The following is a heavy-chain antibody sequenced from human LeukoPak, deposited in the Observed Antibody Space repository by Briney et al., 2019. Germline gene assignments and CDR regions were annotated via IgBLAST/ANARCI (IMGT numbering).Heavy chain of an antibody. CDR1: GFTFSSYA. J-gene: IGHJ6*02. CDR3: ARDSGSPDYYYYGMDV. Sequence: GGSLRLSCAASGFTFSSYAMSWVRQAPGKGLEWVSAISGSGGSTYYADSVKGRFTISRDNSKNTLYLQMNSLRAEDTAVYYCARDSGSPDYYYYGMDVWGQGTTVTVSS. V-gene: IGHV3-23*01. D-gene: IGHD1-26*01. CDR2: ISGSGGST.